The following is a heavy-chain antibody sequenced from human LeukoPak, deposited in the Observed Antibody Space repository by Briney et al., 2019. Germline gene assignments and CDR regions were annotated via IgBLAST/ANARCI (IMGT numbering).Heavy chain of an antibody. Sequence: GGSLRLSCAASGLTFSDYAMTWVQQAPGQGLEWVAAISGSGATTYYAASARGRFTISRDNSKSTLYLQMNSLRAEDTAVFYCAKFFAPSGGASGWPWSIAYWGQGTLVTVSS. J-gene: IGHJ4*02. CDR2: ISGSGATT. CDR1: GLTFSDYA. V-gene: IGHV3-23*01. D-gene: IGHD6-19*01. CDR3: AKFFAPSGGASGWPWSIAY.